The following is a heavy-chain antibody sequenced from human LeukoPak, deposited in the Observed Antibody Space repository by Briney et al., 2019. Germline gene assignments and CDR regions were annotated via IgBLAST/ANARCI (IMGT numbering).Heavy chain of an antibody. V-gene: IGHV4-59*08. Sequence: SETLPLTCTVSGGSISSYYWSWLRQPPGKGLEWLAYIYYSGSTNYNPSLRSRVTISVDTSKTQFSLKLRSVTAADTAVYYCARLKYYDSSGYFWYFDLWGRGTLVTVSS. CDR1: GGSISSYY. CDR3: ARLKYYDSSGYFWYFDL. D-gene: IGHD3-22*01. CDR2: IYYSGST. J-gene: IGHJ2*01.